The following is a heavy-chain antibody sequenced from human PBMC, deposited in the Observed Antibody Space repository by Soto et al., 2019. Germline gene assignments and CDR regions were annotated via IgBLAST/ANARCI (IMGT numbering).Heavy chain of an antibody. V-gene: IGHV1-69*06. Sequence: QVQLVQSGAEVKKPGSSVKVSCKASGGTFSSYAISWVRQAPGQGLEWMGEIIPIFGTANYAQKFQGRVTITADKSTSTAYMEMSSLRSEDTDEYYCARGPPRWLYDYWGQGTLVTVSS. J-gene: IGHJ4*02. CDR1: GGTFSSYA. CDR2: IIPIFGTA. CDR3: ARGPPRWLYDY. D-gene: IGHD5-12*01.